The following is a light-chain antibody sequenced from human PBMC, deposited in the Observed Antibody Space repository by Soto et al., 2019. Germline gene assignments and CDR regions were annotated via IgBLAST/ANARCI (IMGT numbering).Light chain of an antibody. CDR3: QHYDSSLRT. J-gene: IGKJ1*01. CDR1: ETVATN. CDR2: GAS. V-gene: IGKV3-15*01. Sequence: VMTQSPATLSVSPGERATLSCWASETVATNLAWYQQKPGQAPRLLISGASTRAAGISDRFRGSGSGTEFTLTISSLRSEDFAVYYCQHYDSSLRTFGPGTKVEIK.